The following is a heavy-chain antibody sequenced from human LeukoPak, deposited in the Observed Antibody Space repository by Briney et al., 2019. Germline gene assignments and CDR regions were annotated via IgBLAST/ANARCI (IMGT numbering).Heavy chain of an antibody. Sequence: PGGSLRLSCAVSGFTFSRYEMSWVRQAPGKGLEWVGRIKSKTDGGTTDYAAPVKGRFTISRDDSKNTVYLQMNSLKTEDTAVYYCTYYGDYADYWGQGTLVTVSS. CDR2: IKSKTDGGTT. CDR3: TYYGDYADY. D-gene: IGHD4-17*01. V-gene: IGHV3-15*01. J-gene: IGHJ4*02. CDR1: GFTFSRYE.